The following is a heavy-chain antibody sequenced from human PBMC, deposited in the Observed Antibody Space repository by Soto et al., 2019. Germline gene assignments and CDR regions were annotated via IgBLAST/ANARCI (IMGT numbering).Heavy chain of an antibody. CDR1: GFTFSNAW. V-gene: IGHV3-15*01. J-gene: IGHJ6*03. D-gene: IGHD2-21*01. CDR2: IKSKTDGGTT. Sequence: GESLKISCAASGFTFSNAWMSWVRQAPGKGLEWVGRIKSKTDGGTTDYAAPVKGRFTISRDDSKNTLYLQMNSLKTEDTAVYYCTTARGVARGNYYYYMDVWGKGTTVTVSS. CDR3: TTARGVARGNYYYYMDV.